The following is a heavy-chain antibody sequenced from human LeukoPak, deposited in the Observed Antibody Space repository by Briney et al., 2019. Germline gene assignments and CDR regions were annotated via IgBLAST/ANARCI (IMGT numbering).Heavy chain of an antibody. D-gene: IGHD5-12*01. CDR3: ARDLPSGYDTDY. CDR1: GGSISSSSYY. CDR2: IYYSGST. J-gene: IGHJ4*02. V-gene: IGHV4-39*07. Sequence: SETLSLTCTVSGGSISSSSYYWGWTRQPPGRGLEWIGSIYYSGSTYYNPSLKSRVTISVDTSKNQFSLKLSSVTAADTAVYYCARDLPSGYDTDYWGQGTLVTVSS.